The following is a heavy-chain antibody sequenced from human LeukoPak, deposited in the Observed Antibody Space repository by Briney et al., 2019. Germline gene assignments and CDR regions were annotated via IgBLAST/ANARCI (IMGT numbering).Heavy chain of an antibody. D-gene: IGHD6-19*01. J-gene: IGHJ4*02. CDR3: AKDSSVAGTALDY. V-gene: IGHV3-9*01. Sequence: PGGSLRLSCAASGFTFDDYAMPWVRHAPGKGLEWVSGISWNSGSIGYADSVKGRFTISRDNAKNSLYLQMNSLRAEDTALYYCAKDSSVAGTALDYWGQGTLVTVSS. CDR2: ISWNSGSI. CDR1: GFTFDDYA.